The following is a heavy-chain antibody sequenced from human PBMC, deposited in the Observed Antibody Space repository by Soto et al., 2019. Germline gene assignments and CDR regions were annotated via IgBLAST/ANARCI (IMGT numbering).Heavy chain of an antibody. CDR2: ISGGGGGT. D-gene: IGHD2-15*01. CDR1: GFSFSNYA. CDR3: ARDYWEYCSGGSCYSVPHFDY. Sequence: SLRLSCSVSGFSFSNYAMTRVRQAPGKGLEWVSSISGGGGGTHYADSVKGRFTISRDNSKNTLYLQMNSLRAEDTAVYYCARDYWEYCSGGSCYSVPHFDYWGQGTLVTVSS. V-gene: IGHV3-23*01. J-gene: IGHJ4*02.